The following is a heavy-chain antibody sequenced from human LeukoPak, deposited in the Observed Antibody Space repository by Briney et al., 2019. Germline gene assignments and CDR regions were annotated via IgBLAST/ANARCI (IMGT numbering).Heavy chain of an antibody. CDR3: ARVHTVVTPFDS. CDR2: ISSPSSTI. Sequence: GGSLRLSCAASGFTFSSYEMNWVRQAPGKGLEWVSYISSPSSTIYYADSVKGRFTISRDNAKSSLYLQMNSLRAEDTAVYYCARVHTVVTPFDSWGQGTLVTVSS. V-gene: IGHV3-48*01. CDR1: GFTFSSYE. J-gene: IGHJ4*02. D-gene: IGHD4-23*01.